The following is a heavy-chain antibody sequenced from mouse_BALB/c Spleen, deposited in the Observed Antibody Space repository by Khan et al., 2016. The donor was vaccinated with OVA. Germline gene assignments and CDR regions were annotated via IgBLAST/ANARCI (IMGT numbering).Heavy chain of an antibody. CDR1: GYSFTLYY. CDR3: ARGYDFLAS. J-gene: IGHJ3*01. Sequence: VQLQQSGPDLVKPGASVKLSCKASGYSFTLYYMSWVKQSPGKSLEWIGRVNPNTDNINYNQEFKGKAILTVDKSSNTAYMELRSLTSEDSAVYFCARGYDFLASWGQGTLVTVSA. CDR2: VNPNTDNI. D-gene: IGHD2-14*01. V-gene: IGHV1-26*01.